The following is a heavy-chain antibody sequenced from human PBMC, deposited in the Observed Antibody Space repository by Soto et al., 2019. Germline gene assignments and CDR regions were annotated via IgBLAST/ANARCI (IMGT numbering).Heavy chain of an antibody. J-gene: IGHJ4*02. CDR1: GYTFTNYG. CDR3: ARDRSSSWL. Sequence: QVQLVQSGAEVKKPGASVKVSCKASGYTFTNYGISWVRQAPGQGLEWMGWISAYNGNTKYAQKFQGRVTMTTDTPTSTAYMELRSQRPDDTGVDYCARDRSSSWLWGQGTLVTVSS. CDR2: ISAYNGNT. V-gene: IGHV1-18*01. D-gene: IGHD6-13*01.